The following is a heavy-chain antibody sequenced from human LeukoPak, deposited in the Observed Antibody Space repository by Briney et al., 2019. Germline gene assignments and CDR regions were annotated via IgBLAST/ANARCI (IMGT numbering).Heavy chain of an antibody. V-gene: IGHV3-30*04. Sequence: PGGSLRLSCAASGFTFSSYAMHWVRQAPGKGLEWVAVISYDGSNKKYTDSVKGRFTISRDNSKNTLYLQMNSLRAEDTAVYYCAREGWLRCFDYWGQGTLVTVSS. J-gene: IGHJ4*02. D-gene: IGHD5-12*01. CDR3: AREGWLRCFDY. CDR2: ISYDGSNK. CDR1: GFTFSSYA.